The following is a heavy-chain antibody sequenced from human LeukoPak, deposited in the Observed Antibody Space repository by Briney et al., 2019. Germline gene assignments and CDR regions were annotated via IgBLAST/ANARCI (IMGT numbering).Heavy chain of an antibody. D-gene: IGHD6-6*01. CDR2: MNPNSGNT. J-gene: IGHJ4*02. V-gene: IGHV1-8*01. Sequence: ASVKLSCKAPGYTFTSYDINWVRHATGQGLEWMGWMNPNSGNTGYAQKFQGRVTMTRNTSISTAYMELSSLRSEDTAVYYCARESAARGFDYWGQGTLVTVSS. CDR3: ARESAARGFDY. CDR1: GYTFTSYD.